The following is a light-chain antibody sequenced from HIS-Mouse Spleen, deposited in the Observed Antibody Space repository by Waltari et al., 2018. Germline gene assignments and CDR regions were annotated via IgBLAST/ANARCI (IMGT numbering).Light chain of an antibody. CDR3: SSYAGSNVVV. V-gene: IGLV2-8*01. CDR2: EVS. J-gene: IGLJ2*01. CDR1: SSDGAGYNY. Sequence: QSALTQPPSASGSPGQSVTIPCTGTSSDGAGYNYVSWYQQHPAKAPKLMIYEVSNRPSGVPDRFSGSKSGNTASLTVSGLQAEDEADYYCSSYAGSNVVVFGGGTKLTVL.